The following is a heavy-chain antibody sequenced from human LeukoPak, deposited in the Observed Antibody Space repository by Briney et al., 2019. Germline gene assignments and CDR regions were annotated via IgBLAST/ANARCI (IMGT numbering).Heavy chain of an antibody. Sequence: PGGSLRLSCAASRFTVSSNYMSWVRQAPGKGQEWVSVIYSGGSTYYADSVKGRFTISRDNSKNTLYLQMNSLRAEDTAVYYCARDYGATVTFDYWGQGTLVTVSS. D-gene: IGHD4-17*01. CDR1: RFTVSSNY. CDR2: IYSGGST. J-gene: IGHJ4*02. CDR3: ARDYGATVTFDY. V-gene: IGHV3-66*01.